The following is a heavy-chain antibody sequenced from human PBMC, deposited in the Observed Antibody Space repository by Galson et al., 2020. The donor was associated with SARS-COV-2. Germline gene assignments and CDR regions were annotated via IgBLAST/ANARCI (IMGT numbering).Heavy chain of an antibody. Sequence: GESLKISCAASGFTFSSYAMHWVRQAPGKGLEWVAVISYDGSNKYYADSVKGRFTISRDNSKNTLYLQMNSLRAEDTAVYYCARTYSGSYFHYFGYWGQGTLVTVSS. CDR3: ARTYSGSYFHYFGY. CDR1: GFTFSSYA. V-gene: IGHV3-30-3*01. CDR2: ISYDGSNK. D-gene: IGHD1-26*01. J-gene: IGHJ4*02.